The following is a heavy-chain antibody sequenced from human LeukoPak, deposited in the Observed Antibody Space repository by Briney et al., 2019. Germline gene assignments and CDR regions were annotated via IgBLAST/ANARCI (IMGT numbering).Heavy chain of an antibody. CDR3: ASITGGYIDY. J-gene: IGHJ4*02. Sequence: SETLSLTRTVSGGSISSGDYYWSWIRQPPGKGLEWIGYIYYSGSTYYNPSLKSRVTISVDTSKNQFSLKLSSVTAADTAVYYCASITGGYIDYWGQGTLVTVSS. CDR1: GGSISSGDYY. V-gene: IGHV4-30-4*08. D-gene: IGHD2-8*02. CDR2: IYYSGST.